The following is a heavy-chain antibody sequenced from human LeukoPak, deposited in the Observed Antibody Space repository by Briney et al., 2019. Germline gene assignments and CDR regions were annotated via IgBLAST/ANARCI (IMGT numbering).Heavy chain of an antibody. CDR2: IDPSDSYT. CDR1: GYSFPSYW. V-gene: IGHV5-10-1*01. D-gene: IGHD1-26*01. J-gene: IGHJ4*02. CDR3: ARHGRGGGSYYHFDY. Sequence: GESLKISCKGSGYSFPSYWIGWVRQMPGKGLEWMGRIDPSDSYTNYSPSFQGHVTISADKSISTAYLQWRSLMASDTAMYYCARHGRGGGSYYHFDYWGQGTLVTVSS.